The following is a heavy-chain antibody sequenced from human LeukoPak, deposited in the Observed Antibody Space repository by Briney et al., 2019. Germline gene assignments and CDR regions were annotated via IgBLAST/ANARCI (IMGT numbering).Heavy chain of an antibody. CDR2: IYYSGST. CDR1: GGSISSSSYY. Sequence: SETLSLTCTVSGGSISSSSYYWGWIRQPPGKGLEWIGSIYYSGSTYYNPSLKSRVTISVDTSKNQFSLKLSSVTAADTAVYYCARQEGTFDYWGQGTLVTVST. J-gene: IGHJ4*02. D-gene: IGHD1-1*01. V-gene: IGHV4-39*01. CDR3: ARQEGTFDY.